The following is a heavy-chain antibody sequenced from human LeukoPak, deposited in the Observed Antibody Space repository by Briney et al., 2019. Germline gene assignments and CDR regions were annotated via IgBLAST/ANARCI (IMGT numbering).Heavy chain of an antibody. CDR2: IYYSGST. J-gene: IGHJ6*03. V-gene: IGHV4-59*01. CDR1: GGSISSYY. Sequence: SETLSLTCTVSGGSISSYYWSWIRQPPGKGLEWIGYIYYSGSTNYNPSLKSRVTISVDTSKNQFSLKLSSVTAADTAVYYCARDLVAVAENYYYMDVWGKGTTVTVSS. D-gene: IGHD6-19*01. CDR3: ARDLVAVAENYYYMDV.